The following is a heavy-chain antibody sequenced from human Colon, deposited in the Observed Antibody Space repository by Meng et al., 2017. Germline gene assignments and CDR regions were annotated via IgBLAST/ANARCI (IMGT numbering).Heavy chain of an antibody. CDR2: IYYSEST. CDR1: GGSISSISYY. J-gene: IGHJ3*02. CDR3: AGVFTAMVLRPFDI. Sequence: SETLSPTCTVSGGSISSISYYWGWIRQPPGKGLEWIGSIYYSESTYYNPSLRSRVTISVNPTKNQFSLKLSSVTAAETAVYYCAGVFTAMVLRPFDIWGQGTMVTVSS. D-gene: IGHD5-18*01. V-gene: IGHV4-39*07.